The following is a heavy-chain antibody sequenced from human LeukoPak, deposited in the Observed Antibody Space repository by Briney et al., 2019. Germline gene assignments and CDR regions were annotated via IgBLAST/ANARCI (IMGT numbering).Heavy chain of an antibody. CDR3: AREGEHCSGTSCYTLHYYYYYMDV. J-gene: IGHJ6*03. CDR2: ISSSGSTL. V-gene: IGHV3-11*04. Sequence: GGSLRLSCEASGFTFSDYYMSWIRQAPGKGLEWVSYISSSGSTLYYVDSVKGRFTISRDNAKNSLYLQMNSLRAEDTAVYYCAREGEHCSGTSCYTLHYYYYYMDVWGKGTTVTVSS. D-gene: IGHD2-2*02. CDR1: GFTFSDYY.